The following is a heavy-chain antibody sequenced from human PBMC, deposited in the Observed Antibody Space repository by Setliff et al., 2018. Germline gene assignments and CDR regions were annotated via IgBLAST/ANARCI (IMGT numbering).Heavy chain of an antibody. Sequence: LSLTCAVYGGSFSGYYWSWIRQPPGKGLEWIGEINHSGSTNNNPSLKSRVTISVDTSKNQFSLKLSSVTAADTAVYYRARTYNFWSGYFDYWGQGTLVTVSS. CDR2: INHSGST. V-gene: IGHV4-34*01. CDR3: ARTYNFWSGYFDY. J-gene: IGHJ4*02. CDR1: GGSFSGYY. D-gene: IGHD3-3*01.